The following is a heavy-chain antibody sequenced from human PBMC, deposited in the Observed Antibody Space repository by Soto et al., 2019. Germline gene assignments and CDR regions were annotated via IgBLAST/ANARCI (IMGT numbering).Heavy chain of an antibody. V-gene: IGHV3-30*18. Sequence: PGGSLRLSCAASGFTFTTYGMHWVRQAPGKGLEWVAVTSYDGSHKYYADSVKGRFTISRDNSKNTLYLQMNSLRAEDAAIYYCAKDERTYFYYYGMDVWGQGTTVTVSS. CDR2: TSYDGSHK. CDR3: AKDERTYFYYYGMDV. CDR1: GFTFTTYG. J-gene: IGHJ6*02.